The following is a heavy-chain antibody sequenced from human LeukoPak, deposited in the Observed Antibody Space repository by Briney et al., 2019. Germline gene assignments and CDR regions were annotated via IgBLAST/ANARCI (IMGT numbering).Heavy chain of an antibody. V-gene: IGHV3-74*01. CDR2: INSDGSST. D-gene: IGHD3-22*01. CDR1: GFTFSSYW. J-gene: IGHJ4*02. Sequence: GGSLRLSCAASGFTFSSYWMHWVRQAPGKGLVWVSRINSDGSSTSYADSVKGRFTISRDNAKNTLYLQMNSLRAEDTAVYYCARIRNYYDSSGYFEHFDYWGQGTLVTVSS. CDR3: ARIRNYYDSSGYFEHFDY.